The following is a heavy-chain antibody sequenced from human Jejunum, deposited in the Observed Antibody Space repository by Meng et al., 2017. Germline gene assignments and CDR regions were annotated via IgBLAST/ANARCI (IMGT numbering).Heavy chain of an antibody. J-gene: IGHJ4*02. V-gene: IGHV1-3*04. CDR1: GSTFTTYF. D-gene: IGHD6-19*01. Sequence: LPGQSGAEVKQPEALAQVSCKASGSTFTTYFIHWVRQDPGQRLEWMGWVNTDNGNTKYSQKFQDRVTITRDTSASTVYMDLRSLTSEDTAVYYCAVPPCSGGWCYFDYWGQGTLVTVSS. CDR2: VNTDNGNT. CDR3: AVPPCSGGWCYFDY.